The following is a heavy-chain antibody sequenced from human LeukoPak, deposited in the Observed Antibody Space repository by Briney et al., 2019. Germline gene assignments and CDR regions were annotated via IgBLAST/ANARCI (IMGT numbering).Heavy chain of an antibody. CDR3: AKDLGDGYNY. V-gene: IGHV3-23*01. CDR2: ISGTGGST. Sequence: GGSLRLSCAASGFTFSSYAMSWVRQAPGKGLQWVSAISGTGGSTYYADSVKGRFTISRDNSKNTMYLQMNTLTAEDTAVYYCAKDLGDGYNYWGQGTLDTVSS. CDR1: GFTFSSYA. D-gene: IGHD5-24*01. J-gene: IGHJ4*02.